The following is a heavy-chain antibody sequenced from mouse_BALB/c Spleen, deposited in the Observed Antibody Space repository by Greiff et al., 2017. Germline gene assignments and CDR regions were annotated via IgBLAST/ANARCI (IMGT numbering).Heavy chain of an antibody. V-gene: IGHV1-5*01. CDR2: IYPGNSDT. CDR3: TNYYGSRFAY. CDR1: GYTFTSYW. Sequence: EVQLQQSGTVLARPGASVKMSCKASGYTFTSYWMHWVKQRPGQGLEWIGAIYPGNSDTSYNQKFKGKAKLTAVTSTSTAYMELSSLTNEDSAVYYCTNYYGSRFAYWGQGTLVTVSA. J-gene: IGHJ3*01. D-gene: IGHD1-1*01.